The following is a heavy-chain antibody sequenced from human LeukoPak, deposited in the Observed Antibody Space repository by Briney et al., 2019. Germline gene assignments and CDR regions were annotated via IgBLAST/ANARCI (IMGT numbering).Heavy chain of an antibody. CDR1: GFTFSSYG. J-gene: IGHJ4*02. Sequence: GVLRLSCAASGFTFSSYGMHWVRQAPGKGLEWVAVISYDGSNKYYADSVKGRFTISRDNSKNTLYLQMNSLRAEDTAVYYCAKAKGSDYWGQGTLVTVSS. CDR3: AKAKGSDY. CDR2: ISYDGSNK. V-gene: IGHV3-30*18.